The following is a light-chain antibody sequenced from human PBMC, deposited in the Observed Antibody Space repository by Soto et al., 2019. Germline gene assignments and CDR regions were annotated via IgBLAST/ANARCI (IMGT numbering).Light chain of an antibody. CDR2: GNS. CDR1: SSNIGAGYD. V-gene: IGLV1-40*01. CDR3: QPYDSSLIYV. J-gene: IGLJ1*01. Sequence: QSALTQPPSVSGAPGQRVTISCTGSSSNIGAGYDVHWYQQLPGTAPKLLIYGNSNRPSGVPDRFSGSKSGTSASLAITGLQAEDGAVYSCQPYDSSLIYVFGTGTRSPS.